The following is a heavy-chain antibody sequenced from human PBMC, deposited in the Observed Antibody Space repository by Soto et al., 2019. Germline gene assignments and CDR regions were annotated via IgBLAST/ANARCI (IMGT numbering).Heavy chain of an antibody. CDR2: IYYSGST. CDR3: ARLGYSSGWYLERVYYYYGMDV. D-gene: IGHD6-19*01. V-gene: IGHV4-31*03. J-gene: IGHJ6*02. Sequence: SETLSLTCTVSGGSISSGDYYWSWIRQVPGKGLEWIGYIYYSGSTYYNPSLKSRVAMSVDTSKNKFSLKLSSVTAADTAVYYCARLGYSSGWYLERVYYYYGMDVWGQGTTVTVS. CDR1: GGSISSGDYY.